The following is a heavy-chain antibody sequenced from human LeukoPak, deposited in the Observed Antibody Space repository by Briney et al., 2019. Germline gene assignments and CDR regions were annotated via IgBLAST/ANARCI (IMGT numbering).Heavy chain of an antibody. D-gene: IGHD3-10*01. CDR1: GYTFTSYD. CDR3: ARRRGVVYYYYYGMDV. V-gene: IGHV1-8*01. Sequence: ASVKVSCKASGYTFTSYDINWVRQATGQGLEWMGWMNPNSGNTGYAQKFRGRVTMTRNTSISTAYMELSSLRSEDTAVYYCARRRGVVYYYYYGMDVWGQGTTVTVSS. CDR2: MNPNSGNT. J-gene: IGHJ6*02.